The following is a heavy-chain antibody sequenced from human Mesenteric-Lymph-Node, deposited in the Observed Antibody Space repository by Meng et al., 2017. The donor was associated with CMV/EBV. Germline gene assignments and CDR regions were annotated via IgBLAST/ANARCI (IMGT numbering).Heavy chain of an antibody. CDR2: TSYNGLT. CDR3: ARTLGVGATRFLDY. CDR1: GDSVISGRYY. J-gene: IGHJ4*02. Sequence: SGDSVISGRYYWTWIRQPPGQRLDWIGYTSYNGLTNYNPSLESRVTISLDMPENRISLELRSVTAADTAIYYCARTLGVGATRFLDYWGQGTLVTVSS. D-gene: IGHD1-26*01. V-gene: IGHV4-61*01.